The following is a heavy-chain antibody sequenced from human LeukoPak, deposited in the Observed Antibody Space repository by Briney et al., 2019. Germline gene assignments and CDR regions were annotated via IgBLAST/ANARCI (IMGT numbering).Heavy chain of an antibody. CDR3: ARRGPAGSSSSGMDV. Sequence: SQTLSLTCAISGXSVSSNSVTWNWIRQSPSKGLEWLGRTYYRSKWYGDYAVSVKSRITINPDTSKNQFSLELNSVTPEDTAVYYCARRGPAGSSSSGMDVWGQGTTVTVSS. J-gene: IGHJ6*02. CDR2: TYYRSKWYG. D-gene: IGHD6-6*01. CDR1: GXSVSSNSVT. V-gene: IGHV6-1*01.